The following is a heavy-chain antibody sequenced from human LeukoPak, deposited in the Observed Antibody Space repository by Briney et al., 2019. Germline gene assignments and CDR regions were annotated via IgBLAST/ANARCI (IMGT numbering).Heavy chain of an antibody. CDR2: ISSSSSTI. CDR3: ARGEEYCSSTSRSIWYYYYGMDV. Sequence: PGGSLRLSCAASGFTFSSYSMNWVRQAPGKGLEWVSYISSSSSTIYYADSVKGRFTISRDNAKNSLYLQMNSLRAEDTAVYYCARGEEYCSSTSRSIWYYYYGMDVWGQGTTVTVSS. V-gene: IGHV3-48*01. D-gene: IGHD2-2*01. J-gene: IGHJ6*02. CDR1: GFTFSSYS.